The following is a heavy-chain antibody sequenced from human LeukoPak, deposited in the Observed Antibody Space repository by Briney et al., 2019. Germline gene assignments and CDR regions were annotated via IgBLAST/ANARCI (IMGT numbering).Heavy chain of an antibody. CDR3: ARQEMVRGVISWFDP. V-gene: IGHV5-10-1*01. CDR1: GYSFTSYW. CDR2: IDPSDSYT. Sequence: GESLKISCKGSGYSFTSYWISWVRQMPWKGLEWMGRIDPSDSYTNYSPSFQGHVTISADKSISTAYLQWSSLKASDTAMYYCARQEMVRGVISWFDPWGQGTLVTVSS. D-gene: IGHD3-10*01. J-gene: IGHJ5*02.